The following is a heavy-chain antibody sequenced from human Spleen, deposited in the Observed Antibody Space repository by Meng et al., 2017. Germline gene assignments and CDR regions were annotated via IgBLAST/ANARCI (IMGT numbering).Heavy chain of an antibody. CDR2: IIPIFGTA. V-gene: IGHV1-69*05. D-gene: IGHD2-21*02. Sequence: SVKVSCKASGGTFSSYAISWVRQAPGQGLEWMAGIIPIFGTANYAQKFQGRVTITTDESTSTAYMELSSLRSEDTAVYYCARAAEYCGGDCFSSWFDPWGQGTTVTVSS. CDR3: ARAAEYCGGDCFSSWFDP. J-gene: IGHJ5*01. CDR1: GGTFSSYA.